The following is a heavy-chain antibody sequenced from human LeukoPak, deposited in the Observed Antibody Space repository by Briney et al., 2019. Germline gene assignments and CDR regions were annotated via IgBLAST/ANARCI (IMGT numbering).Heavy chain of an antibody. V-gene: IGHV4-28*03. D-gene: IGHD1-26*01. CDR1: GYAMSSSDW. Sequence: PSETLSLTCGVSGYAMSSSDWWGWIRQPPEKELEWIGYIYYSGSADYNPSLKSRVTISVDTSKNQFSLKLSSVTAADTAVYYCARVWIASGSYYDDRGAFDYWGQGTLVTVSS. J-gene: IGHJ4*02. CDR2: IYYSGSA. CDR3: ARVWIASGSYYDDRGAFDY.